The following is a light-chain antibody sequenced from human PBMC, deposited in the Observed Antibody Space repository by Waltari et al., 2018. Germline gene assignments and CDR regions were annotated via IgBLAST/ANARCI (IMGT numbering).Light chain of an antibody. CDR2: AVS. Sequence: DXXVTQSPSXLSXSVGDXXXISCRATHAVSNYLAWFQQRPGKAPKSLIYAVSTLQRGVPSRFSGSGSGTIFTLTINGLQPEDVATYYCQHYTFFPWAFGQGTKVEI. CDR3: QHYTFFPWA. J-gene: IGKJ1*01. V-gene: IGKV1-16*01. CDR1: HAVSNY.